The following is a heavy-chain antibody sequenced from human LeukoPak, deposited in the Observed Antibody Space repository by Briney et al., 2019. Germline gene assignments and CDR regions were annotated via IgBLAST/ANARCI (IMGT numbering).Heavy chain of an antibody. CDR1: GFTFSSYA. CDR3: AKESPHFDY. J-gene: IGHJ4*02. Sequence: GGSLRLSCAASGFTFSSYAMSWAGQAAGKGLEWVSSISGGGDSAHYADSVKARFTLSRDNSKNTLYLQMNSLRAEDTAVYYCAKESPHFDYWGQGTLVTVSS. CDR2: ISGGGDSA. V-gene: IGHV3-23*01.